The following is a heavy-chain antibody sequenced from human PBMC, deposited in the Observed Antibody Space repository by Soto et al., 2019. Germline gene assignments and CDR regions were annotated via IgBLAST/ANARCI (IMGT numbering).Heavy chain of an antibody. CDR1: GGSINSGDYY. J-gene: IGHJ5*02. CDR2: IYYSASP. CDR3: ARSLSVYGLGWFDP. D-gene: IGHD5-12*01. V-gene: IGHV4-30-4*01. Sequence: QVQLQESGPGLLKPSQTLSLTCTVSGGSINSGDYYWSWVRQPPGKALEWVGYIYYSASPIYNPSLESRVTVSIDTSENQFSLKLSSVTAADTAVYYCARSLSVYGLGWFDPWGQGTLVTGSS.